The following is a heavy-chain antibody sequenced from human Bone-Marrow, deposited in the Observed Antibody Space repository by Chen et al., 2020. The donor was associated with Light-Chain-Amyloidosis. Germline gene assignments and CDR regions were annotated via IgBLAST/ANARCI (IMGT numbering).Heavy chain of an antibody. CDR3: GSGKQPHY. CDR2: ISGSATGSDTVT. D-gene: IGHD6-19*01. Sequence: EVQLLDYGGGLAKRGGSLRLSCVALGVPFRTYAMDWVRQAPGKGLERVSSISGSATGSDTVTWYADAVKGRFTISRDNSKNTLYLQMNSLRVEDTAIYYCGSGKQPHYWGQGTLVTVSS. J-gene: IGHJ4*02. V-gene: IGHV3-23*01. CDR1: GVPFRTYA.